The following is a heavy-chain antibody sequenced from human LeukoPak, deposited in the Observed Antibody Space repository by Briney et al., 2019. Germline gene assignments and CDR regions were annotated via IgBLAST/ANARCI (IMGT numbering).Heavy chain of an antibody. V-gene: IGHV3-48*01. CDR3: AREGMDPDYGGNPRSGYFDY. CDR2: VSSSTTAN. D-gene: IGHD4-23*01. J-gene: IGHJ4*02. Sequence: GGSLRLSCAASGFSLRNYSMHWVRQAPGKGLEWVSAVSSSTTANYYADSVKGRFTISRDNARNSLYLQMSSLRAEDTAVYYCAREGMDPDYGGNPRSGYFDYWGQGTLVTVSS. CDR1: GFSLRNYS.